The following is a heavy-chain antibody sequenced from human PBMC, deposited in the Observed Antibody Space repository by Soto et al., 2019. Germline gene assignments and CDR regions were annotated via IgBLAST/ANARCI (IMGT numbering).Heavy chain of an antibody. D-gene: IGHD6-19*01. CDR3: ARAFHQHSSAGYFFDY. CDR2: IYTGGTT. Sequence: EVQLVETGGGLIQPGGSLRLSCSVSEFPVNSYYMNWVRQAPGKGLEWVAVIYTGGTTYHADSVRGRFTISRDNSKNTLYLQMNSLRAEDTAVYYCARAFHQHSSAGYFFDYWGQGTLVTAAS. V-gene: IGHV3-53*02. CDR1: EFPVNSYY. J-gene: IGHJ4*02.